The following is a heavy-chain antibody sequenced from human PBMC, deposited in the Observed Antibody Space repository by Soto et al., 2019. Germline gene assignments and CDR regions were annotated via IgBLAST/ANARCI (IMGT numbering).Heavy chain of an antibody. Sequence: ASVKVSCKASGGTFSSYAISWVRQAPGQGLEWMGGIIPIFGTANYAQKFQGRVTITADESTSTAYMELSSLRSEDTAAYYCASTLGSSGFNPQFDYWGQGTLVTVSS. CDR3: ASTLGSSGFNPQFDY. CDR1: GGTFSSYA. D-gene: IGHD3-22*01. J-gene: IGHJ4*02. V-gene: IGHV1-69*13. CDR2: IIPIFGTA.